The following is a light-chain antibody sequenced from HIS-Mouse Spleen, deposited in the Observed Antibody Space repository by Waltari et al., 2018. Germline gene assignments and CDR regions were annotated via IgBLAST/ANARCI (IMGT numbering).Light chain of an antibody. V-gene: IGLV2-14*03. CDR1: SSDAGGYNY. Sequence: QTALTHPASVSASPGQPIPISCTGTSSDAGGYNYVSWYQQHPGKAPKLMIYDVSNRPSGVSNRFSGSKSGNTASLTISGLQAEDEADYYCSSYTSSSTYVVFGGGTKLTVL. CDR2: DVS. J-gene: IGLJ2*01. CDR3: SSYTSSSTYVV.